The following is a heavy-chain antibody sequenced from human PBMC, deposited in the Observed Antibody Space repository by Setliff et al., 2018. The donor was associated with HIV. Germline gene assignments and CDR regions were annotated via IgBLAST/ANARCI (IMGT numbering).Heavy chain of an antibody. CDR3: ASPRSLLVWYDAFDI. D-gene: IGHD3-16*01. CDR2: IYHNGNT. Sequence: PSETLSLTCTVSGGSISSSSYYWGWIRQPPGKGLEWIGSIYHNGNTYYNPSLKSRVTISGDVSKNQFSLKLSSVTAADTAVYYCASPRSLLVWYDAFDIWGQGTMVTVSS. CDR1: GGSISSSSYY. J-gene: IGHJ3*02. V-gene: IGHV4-39*07.